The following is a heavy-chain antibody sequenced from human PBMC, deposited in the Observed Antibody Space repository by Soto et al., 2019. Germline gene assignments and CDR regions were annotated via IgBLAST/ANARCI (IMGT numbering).Heavy chain of an antibody. CDR1: GFTFSSYA. Sequence: GGSLSLSCAASGFTFSSYAMSWVRQAPGKGLEWVSAISGSGGGKYYADTVKGRFTISRDNSKNTLYLQMNSLRAEDTAVYYCAKVLYSSGWYYFDYWGQGTLVTVSS. V-gene: IGHV3-23*01. D-gene: IGHD6-19*01. CDR2: ISGSGGGK. J-gene: IGHJ4*02. CDR3: AKVLYSSGWYYFDY.